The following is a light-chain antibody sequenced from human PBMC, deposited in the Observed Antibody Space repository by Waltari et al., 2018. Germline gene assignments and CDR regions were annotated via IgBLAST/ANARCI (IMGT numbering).Light chain of an antibody. CDR2: EVS. CDR3: SSYTTSSAPGV. CDR1: ASDVGAYDF. J-gene: IGLJ1*01. Sequence: QSALTQPASVSGSPGQSLTISCPGTASDVGAYDFVSWYQQHPGKAPHLIIYEVSNRPAGISNRFSASKSGNTASLTISGLQAEDEADYYCSSYTTSSAPGVFGTGTRVTVL. V-gene: IGLV2-14*01.